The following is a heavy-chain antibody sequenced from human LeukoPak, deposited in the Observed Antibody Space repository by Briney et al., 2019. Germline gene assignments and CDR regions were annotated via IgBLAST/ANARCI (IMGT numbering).Heavy chain of an antibody. J-gene: IGHJ4*02. CDR2: IIPIFGTA. V-gene: IGHV1-69*01. CDR1: GGTFTIYA. D-gene: IGHD6-13*01. Sequence: ASVKVSSTASGGTFTIYAISWVRQAPGQGLEWMGGIIPIFGTANYAQKFQGRVTITADESTSTAYMELSSLRSEDTAVYYCASPKAGSSSWYDYWGEGPLVTVSS. CDR3: ASPKAGSSSWYDY.